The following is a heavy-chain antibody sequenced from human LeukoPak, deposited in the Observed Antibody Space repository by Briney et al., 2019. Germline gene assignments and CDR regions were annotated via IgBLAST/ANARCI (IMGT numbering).Heavy chain of an antibody. CDR1: GFTFSTFA. CDR2: ISGGGSST. Sequence: GGSLRLSCAASGFTFSTFAMTWVRQAPGKGLEWVTAISGGGSSTYYADSLKGRFTISRDNSKNTLYLQMNSLRADDTAVYHCAKARYCSGGSCYDYVDYWGQGTLVTVSS. D-gene: IGHD2-15*01. V-gene: IGHV3-23*01. J-gene: IGHJ4*02. CDR3: AKARYCSGGSCYDYVDY.